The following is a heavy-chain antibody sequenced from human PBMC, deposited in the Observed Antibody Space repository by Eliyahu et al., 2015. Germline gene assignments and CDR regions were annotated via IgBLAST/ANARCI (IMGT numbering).Heavy chain of an antibody. CDR3: ARGTAMVSFDY. CDR1: GGSLSSYY. D-gene: IGHD5-18*01. J-gene: IGHJ4*02. Sequence: QVQLQESGPGLVKPSETLSLTCXVSGGSLSSYYWSWIRQPPXKGLEXIGYDYYXGSTTYXPPLKSRVTISVDTSKNQFSLKLSSVTAADTAVYYCARGTAMVSFDYWGQGTLVTVSS. CDR2: DYYXGST. V-gene: IGHV4-59*01.